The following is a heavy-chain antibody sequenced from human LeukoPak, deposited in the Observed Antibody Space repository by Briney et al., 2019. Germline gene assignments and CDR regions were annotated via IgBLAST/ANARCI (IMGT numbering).Heavy chain of an antibody. D-gene: IGHD1-26*01. V-gene: IGHV4-59*01. J-gene: IGHJ3*02. CDR1: GVSISSFY. CDR3: ARDSIVGATLVAFDI. Sequence: SETLSLTCTVSGVSISSFYWSWMPQPPGKGLEWVGYLYYSGSTNYNPSLKSRVTISVDTSKNHFSLKLSSVTAADTAVYYCARDSIVGATLVAFDIWGQGTMVTVSS. CDR2: LYYSGST.